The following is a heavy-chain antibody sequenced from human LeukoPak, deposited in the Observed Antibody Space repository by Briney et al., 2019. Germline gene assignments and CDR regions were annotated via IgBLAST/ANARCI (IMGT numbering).Heavy chain of an antibody. V-gene: IGHV3-7*01. CDR3: ARDSNPCTKPICFDAFDV. CDR1: GFTFSNYW. Sequence: GGSLRLSCAASGFTFSNYWMTWVRQAPGKGLEWVANIKGDGTKENYVDSVKGRFTISRDNAQNSLYLQMHGLRDEDTAVYYCARDSNPCTKPICFDAFDVWGQGTMATVSS. D-gene: IGHD2-8*01. J-gene: IGHJ3*01. CDR2: IKGDGTKE.